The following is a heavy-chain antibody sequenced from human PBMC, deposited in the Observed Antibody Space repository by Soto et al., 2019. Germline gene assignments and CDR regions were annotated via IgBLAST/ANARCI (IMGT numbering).Heavy chain of an antibody. CDR3: ASLYCSGANCYSGLGRNFDY. J-gene: IGHJ4*02. Sequence: EVQLVESGGGLVQPGGSLRLSCAASGFNFSVYWMHWVRQAPGKGLVWVSRINSDGSYASSADSVKGRLTISRDNAKNTLYLQLNSLRAEDTAVYYCASLYCSGANCYSGLGRNFDYWGLGTMVTVAS. CDR2: INSDGSYA. D-gene: IGHD2-15*01. CDR1: GFNFSVYW. V-gene: IGHV3-74*01.